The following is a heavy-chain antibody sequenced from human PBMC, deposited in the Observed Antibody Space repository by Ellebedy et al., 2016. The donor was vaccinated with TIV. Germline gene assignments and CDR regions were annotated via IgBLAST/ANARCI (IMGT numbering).Heavy chain of an antibody. CDR2: IRQEGDEI. CDR3: ARRASDGDYAVQVNPWFDP. J-gene: IGHJ5*02. Sequence: PGGSLRLSCAASGFNFRSYWMTWVRQAPGKGLEWVAKIRQEGDEIYYVESVKGRFTISRDNAKNSLFLQMNSLRVEDTVVYYCARRASDGDYAVQVNPWFDPWGQGTLVTVSS. V-gene: IGHV3-7*01. D-gene: IGHD4-17*01. CDR1: GFNFRSYW.